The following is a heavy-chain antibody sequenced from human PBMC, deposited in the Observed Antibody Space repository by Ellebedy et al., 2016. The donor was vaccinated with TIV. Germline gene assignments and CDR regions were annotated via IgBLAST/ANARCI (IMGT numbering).Heavy chain of an antibody. CDR1: GFTFINYA. CDR2: LSGSGGST. CDR3: ARETSGYFADL. D-gene: IGHD5-12*01. Sequence: GESLKISXAASGFTFINYAMSWARQAPGKGLEWVSSLSGSGGSTNYADSVKGRFTISRGNARNTLYLEMNSLRAEDTAVYYCARETSGYFADLWGQGTLVTVSS. J-gene: IGHJ5*02. V-gene: IGHV3-23*01.